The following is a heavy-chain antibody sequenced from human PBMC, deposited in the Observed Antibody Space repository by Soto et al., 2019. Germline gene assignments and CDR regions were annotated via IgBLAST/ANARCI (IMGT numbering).Heavy chain of an antibody. CDR2: ISSSSSYI. CDR1: GFTFSSYS. Sequence: PGGSLRLSCAASGFTFSSYSMNWVRKAPGKGLEWVSSISSSSSYIYCADSVKGRFTISRDNAKNSLYLQMNSLRAEDTAVYYCARAAIFGVVSWFDPWGQGTLVTVSS. V-gene: IGHV3-21*01. D-gene: IGHD3-3*01. CDR3: ARAAIFGVVSWFDP. J-gene: IGHJ5*02.